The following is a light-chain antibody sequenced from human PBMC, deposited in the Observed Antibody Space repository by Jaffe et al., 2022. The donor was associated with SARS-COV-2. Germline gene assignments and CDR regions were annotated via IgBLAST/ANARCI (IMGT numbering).Light chain of an antibody. CDR1: KLGDKY. J-gene: IGLJ2*01. CDR2: QDS. Sequence: SYELTQPPSVSVSPGQTASITCSGDKLGDKYACWYQQKPGQSPVLVIYQDSKRPSGIPERFSGSNSGNTATLTISGTQAMDEADYYCQAWDRSTQVFGGGTKLTVL. CDR3: QAWDRSTQV. V-gene: IGLV3-1*01.